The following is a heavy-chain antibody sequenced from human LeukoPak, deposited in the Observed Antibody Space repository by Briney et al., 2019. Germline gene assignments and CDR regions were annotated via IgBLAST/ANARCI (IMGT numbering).Heavy chain of an antibody. CDR2: IYSGGST. CDR1: GPTVRSNY. Sequence: QPGGSLRLSCATSGPTVRSNYMTWVRQAPGKGLEWVSVIYSGGSTYYADSVKGRFTISRDNSKNTLYLQMNNVRVEDTAVYFCARYHTALNYWGQGTLVTASS. J-gene: IGHJ4*02. V-gene: IGHV3-53*01. D-gene: IGHD5-18*01. CDR3: ARYHTALNY.